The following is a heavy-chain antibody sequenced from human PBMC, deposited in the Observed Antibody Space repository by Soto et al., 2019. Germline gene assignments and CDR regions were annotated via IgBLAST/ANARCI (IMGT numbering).Heavy chain of an antibody. V-gene: IGHV4-31*03. J-gene: IGHJ5*02. Sequence: LSLTCTVSGGSISSGGYYWSWIRQHPGKGLEWIGYIYYSGSTYYNPSLKSRVTISVDTSKNQFSLKLSSVTAADTAVYYCARARDSSGWNWFDPWGQGTLVTVSS. CDR3: ARARDSSGWNWFDP. CDR1: GGSISSGGYY. CDR2: IYYSGST. D-gene: IGHD6-19*01.